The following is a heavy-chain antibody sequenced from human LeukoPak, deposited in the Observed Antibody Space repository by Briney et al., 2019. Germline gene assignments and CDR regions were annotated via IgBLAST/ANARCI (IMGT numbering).Heavy chain of an antibody. CDR1: GGSISSSNW. J-gene: IGHJ4*02. V-gene: IGHV4-4*02. D-gene: IGHD3-10*01. CDR2: MYPSGST. Sequence: PSETLSLTCAVSGGSISSSNWWSWVRQPPGKGLEWIGEMYPSGSTNYNPSLKSRVTISIDKSKNQFSLKLTSVTAADTAVYYCARQISRSGRFNYYFDYWGQGTLVTVSS. CDR3: ARQISRSGRFNYYFDY.